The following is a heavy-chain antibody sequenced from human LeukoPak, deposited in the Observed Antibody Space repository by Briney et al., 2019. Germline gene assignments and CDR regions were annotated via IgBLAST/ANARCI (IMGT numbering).Heavy chain of an antibody. V-gene: IGHV3-66*01. CDR2: IYNGGYT. CDR3: ARDNQLVRGVIDY. CDR1: GFTFSSYA. D-gene: IGHD3-10*01. Sequence: PGGSLRLSCAASGFTFSSYAMSWVRQAPGKGLEWVSVIYNGGYTYYADSVKGRFTISRDNSKNTLYLQMNSLRAEDTAVYYCARDNQLVRGVIDYWGQGTLVTVSS. J-gene: IGHJ4*02.